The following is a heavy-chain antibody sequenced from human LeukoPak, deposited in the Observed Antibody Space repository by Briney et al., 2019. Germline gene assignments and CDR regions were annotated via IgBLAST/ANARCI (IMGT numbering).Heavy chain of an antibody. CDR3: ARYYSSSWYDWLFFDY. CDR2: ISWNSGSI. Sequence: GRSLRLSCAASGFTFDDYAMHWVRQAPGKGLEWVSGISWNSGSIGYADSVKGRFTISRDNAKNSLYLQMNSLRAEDTAVYYCARYYSSSWYDWLFFDYWGQGTLVTVSS. J-gene: IGHJ4*02. D-gene: IGHD6-13*01. V-gene: IGHV3-9*01. CDR1: GFTFDDYA.